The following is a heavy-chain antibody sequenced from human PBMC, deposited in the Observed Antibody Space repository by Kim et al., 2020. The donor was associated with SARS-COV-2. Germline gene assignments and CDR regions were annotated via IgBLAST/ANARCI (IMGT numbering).Heavy chain of an antibody. V-gene: IGHV4-4*02. CDR1: GGSISSSNW. CDR2: IYHSGST. J-gene: IGHJ4*02. Sequence: SETLSLTCAVSGGSISSSNWWSWVRQPPGKGLEWIGEIYHSGSTNYNPSLKSRVTISVDKSKNQFSLKLSSVTAADTAVYYCAREGIAVAGYYFDYWGQGTLVTVSS. D-gene: IGHD6-19*01. CDR3: AREGIAVAGYYFDY.